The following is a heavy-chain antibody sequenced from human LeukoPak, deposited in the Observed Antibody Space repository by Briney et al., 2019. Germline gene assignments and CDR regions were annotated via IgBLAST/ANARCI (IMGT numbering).Heavy chain of an antibody. D-gene: IGHD2-2*01. CDR1: GFTFSSYG. CDR2: ISYDGTNK. V-gene: IGHV3-30*12. CDR3: TTGHIVVVPAAIQGYNWFDP. J-gene: IGHJ5*02. Sequence: GGSLRLSCAASGFTFSSYGMHWVRQAPGKGLEWVAVISYDGTNKYYADSVKGRFTISRDNSKNTLYLQMNSLKTEDTAVYYCTTGHIVVVPAAIQGYNWFDPWGQGTLVTVSS.